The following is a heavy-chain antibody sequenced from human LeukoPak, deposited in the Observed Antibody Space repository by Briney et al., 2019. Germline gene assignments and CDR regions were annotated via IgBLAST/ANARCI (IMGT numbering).Heavy chain of an antibody. D-gene: IGHD3-22*01. V-gene: IGHV3-9*01. CDR3: ARDLGQYYDTSDNWFDP. J-gene: IGHJ5*02. CDR1: GFTFDDYA. Sequence: GGSLRLSCAASGFTFDDYAMHWVRHAPGKGLEWVSGISWNSGSIGYADSVKGRFTISRDNAKNTLNLQMNSLRAEDTAVYYCARDLGQYYDTSDNWFDPWGQGTLVTVSS. CDR2: ISWNSGSI.